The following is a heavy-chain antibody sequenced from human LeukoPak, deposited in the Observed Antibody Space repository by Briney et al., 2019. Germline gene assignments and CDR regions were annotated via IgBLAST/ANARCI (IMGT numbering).Heavy chain of an antibody. Sequence: PGGSLRLSRSASGFTFSSYAMSWVRHAPGRGVEWVSAISGSGGGTYYADSVKGRFTISRDNSKNTLYLQMNSLRAEDTAVYYCAKDAVQGSGSYFPYYYGMDVWGQGTTVTVSS. J-gene: IGHJ6*02. D-gene: IGHD3-10*01. CDR1: GFTFSSYA. CDR3: AKDAVQGSGSYFPYYYGMDV. CDR2: ISGSGGGT. V-gene: IGHV3-23*01.